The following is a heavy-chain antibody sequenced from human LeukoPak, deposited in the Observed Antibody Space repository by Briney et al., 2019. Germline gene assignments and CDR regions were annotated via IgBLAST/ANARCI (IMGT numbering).Heavy chain of an antibody. V-gene: IGHV4-38-2*01. D-gene: IGHD3-9*01. CDR3: ARNAYFDNNWFDP. CDR2: VNHSGST. Sequence: SETLSLTCAVSGYSISSGYYWGWIRQPPGKGLEWIGEVNHSGSTNYNPSLKSRVTISVDTSKNQFSLKLSSVTAADTAVYYCARNAYFDNNWFDPWGQGTLVTVSS. CDR1: GYSISSGYY. J-gene: IGHJ5*02.